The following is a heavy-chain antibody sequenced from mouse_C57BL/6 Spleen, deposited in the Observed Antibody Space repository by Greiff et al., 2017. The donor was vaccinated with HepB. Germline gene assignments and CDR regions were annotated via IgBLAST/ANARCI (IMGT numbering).Heavy chain of an antibody. J-gene: IGHJ3*01. CDR1: GYSITSGYY. Sequence: EVKLMESGPGLVKPSQSLSLTCSVTGYSITSGYYWNWIRQFPGNKLEWMGYISYDGSNNYNPSLKNRISITRDTSKNQFFLKLNSVTTEDTATYYCARAKGDWGFAYWGQGTLVTVSA. CDR2: ISYDGSN. V-gene: IGHV3-6*01. CDR3: ARAKGDWGFAY.